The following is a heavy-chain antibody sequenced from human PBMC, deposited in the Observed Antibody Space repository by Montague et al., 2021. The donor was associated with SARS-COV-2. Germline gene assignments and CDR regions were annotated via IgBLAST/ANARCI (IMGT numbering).Heavy chain of an antibody. CDR2: TFYRSQWHT. Sequence: CAISGDSVSSYTAAWHWIRQSPSSGLEWLGRTFYRSQWHTDSAASVRSRISFSGDISKNQFSLHLNSVTPEDTAIYYCARDGDYGGTWYSFLQNWGQGTLVIVSS. V-gene: IGHV6-1*01. CDR1: GDSVSSYTAA. J-gene: IGHJ1*01. CDR3: ARDGDYGGTWYSFLQN. D-gene: IGHD4-17*01.